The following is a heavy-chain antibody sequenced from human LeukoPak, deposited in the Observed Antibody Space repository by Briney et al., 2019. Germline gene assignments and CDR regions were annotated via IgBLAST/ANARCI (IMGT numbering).Heavy chain of an antibody. V-gene: IGHV3-30*02. Sequence: PGGSLRLSCAASGFTFSSYGMHWVRQAPGKGLEGVAFIRYDGSNKYYADSVKGRFTISRDNSKNTLYLQMNSLRAEDTAVYYCAKTYYYDSSGYYYDYWGQGTLVTVSS. D-gene: IGHD3-22*01. CDR2: IRYDGSNK. CDR3: AKTYYYDSSGYYYDY. CDR1: GFTFSSYG. J-gene: IGHJ4*02.